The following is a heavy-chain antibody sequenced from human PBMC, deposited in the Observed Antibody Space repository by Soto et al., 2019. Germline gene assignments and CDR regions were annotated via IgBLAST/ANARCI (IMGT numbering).Heavy chain of an antibody. D-gene: IGHD6-13*01. CDR3: ARGRGVVIPAGTPDAFDV. CDR2: ISAFNDYT. J-gene: IGHJ3*01. V-gene: IGHV1-18*01. CDR1: GYTFNKYG. Sequence: ASVKVSCKASGYTFNKYGFNWVRQAPGQGLEWMGRISAFNDYTNLAQKFQGRVTLTTDASTNTAYMELQILRSDDTAMYYCARGRGVVIPAGTPDAFDVWGQGTKVTVSS.